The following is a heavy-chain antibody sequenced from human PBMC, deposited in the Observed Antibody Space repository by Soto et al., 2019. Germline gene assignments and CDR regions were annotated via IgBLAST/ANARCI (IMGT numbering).Heavy chain of an antibody. CDR3: ARTPRSDFTGGYYFDY. D-gene: IGHD3-3*01. V-gene: IGHV4-31*03. Sequence: SETLSLTCTVSGGSISSGGYYWSWIRQHPWKGLEWIGYIYYSGSNYYNPSLKSRVTISVDTSKNQFSLKLSSVTAAATAVYYCARTPRSDFTGGYYFDYWGQGTLVTVSS. J-gene: IGHJ4*02. CDR1: GGSISSGGYY. CDR2: IYYSGSN.